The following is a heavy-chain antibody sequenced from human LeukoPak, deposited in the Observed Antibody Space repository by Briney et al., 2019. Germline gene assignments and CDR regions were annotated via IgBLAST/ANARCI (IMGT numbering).Heavy chain of an antibody. V-gene: IGHV3-30*02. J-gene: IGHJ4*02. CDR2: IRYDGSNK. Sequence: GGSLRLSCAASGFTFSSYGMHWVRQAPGKGPEWMAFIRYDGSNKYYADSVKGRFTISRDNSKNTLYLQMNSLRTEDTAVYYCARNLYYYDSSGYYYYWGQGTLVTVSS. D-gene: IGHD3-22*01. CDR3: ARNLYYYDSSGYYYY. CDR1: GFTFSSYG.